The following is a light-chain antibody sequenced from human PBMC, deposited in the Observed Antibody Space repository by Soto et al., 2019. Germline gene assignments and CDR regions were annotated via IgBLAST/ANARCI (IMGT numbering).Light chain of an antibody. CDR1: QSVSSN. CDR2: GAS. J-gene: IGKJ2*01. V-gene: IGKV3-15*01. Sequence: EIVMTQSPATLSVSPGETATLSCRASQSVSSNLAWYQQKPGQAPRLLIYGASTRVTGIPARFSGSGSGTEFTLTISSLQSEDFAVYYCQQYNNWPRTFGQGTKLEIK. CDR3: QQYNNWPRT.